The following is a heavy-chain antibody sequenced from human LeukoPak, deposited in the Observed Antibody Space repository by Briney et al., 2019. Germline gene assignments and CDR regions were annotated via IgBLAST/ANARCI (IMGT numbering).Heavy chain of an antibody. CDR1: GGSFSGYY. J-gene: IGHJ4*02. Sequence: PSETLSLTCAVYGGSFSGYYWSWIRQPPGKGLEWIGSIYYSGSTYYNPSLKSRVTISVDTSKNQFSLKLSSVTAADTAVYYCASQGATVYYFDYWGQGTLVTVSS. CDR3: ASQGATVYYFDY. V-gene: IGHV4-34*01. CDR2: IYYSGST. D-gene: IGHD4-11*01.